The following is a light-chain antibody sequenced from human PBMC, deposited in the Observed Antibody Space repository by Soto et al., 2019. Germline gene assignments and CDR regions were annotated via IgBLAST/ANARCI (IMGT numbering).Light chain of an antibody. CDR3: SSYTSSNTLV. V-gene: IGLV2-14*01. Sequence: QSALTQPASVSGSPGQSITISCTGTSSDVGGYNYVSWYQQQPGKAPKLMTFDVSNRPSGVSNRFSGSKSGNTASLTISGLQPEDEADYYCSSYTSSNTLVFGTGTKLTVL. J-gene: IGLJ1*01. CDR2: DVS. CDR1: SSDVGGYNY.